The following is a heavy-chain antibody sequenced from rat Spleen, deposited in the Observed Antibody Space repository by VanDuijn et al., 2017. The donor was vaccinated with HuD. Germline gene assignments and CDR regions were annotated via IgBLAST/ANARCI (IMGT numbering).Heavy chain of an antibody. CDR3: ARSLYRDYSDY. CDR1: GFTFNNYW. D-gene: IGHD1-11*01. CDR2: ISSSGSRT. J-gene: IGHJ2*01. Sequence: EVQLAESGGGLVQPGRSLKLSCVASGFTFNNYWMTWVRQAPGMGLEWVATISSSGSRTYYPDSVKGRFTISRDNAKSSLYLQMNSLQTEDTAMYFCARSLYRDYSDYWGQGVMVTVSS. V-gene: IGHV5-31*01.